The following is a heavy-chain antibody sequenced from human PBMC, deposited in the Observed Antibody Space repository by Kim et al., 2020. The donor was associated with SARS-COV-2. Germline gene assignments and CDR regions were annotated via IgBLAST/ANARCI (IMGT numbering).Heavy chain of an antibody. J-gene: IGHJ4*02. CDR3: AKGEWGLTYYYDSSGYSPFDY. Sequence: GGSLRLSCAASGFTFSSYGMHWVRQAPGKGLEWVAVISYDGSKKYYADSVKGRFTISRDNSKNTLYLQMNSLRAEDTAVYYCAKGEWGLTYYYDSSGYSPFDYWGQGTLVTVSS. V-gene: IGHV3-30*18. D-gene: IGHD3-22*01. CDR1: GFTFSSYG. CDR2: ISYDGSKK.